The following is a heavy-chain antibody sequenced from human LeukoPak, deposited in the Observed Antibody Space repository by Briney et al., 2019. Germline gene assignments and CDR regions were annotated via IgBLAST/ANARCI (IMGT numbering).Heavy chain of an antibody. CDR2: ILYDGSTP. J-gene: IGHJ4*02. V-gene: IGHV3-33*01. D-gene: IGHD1-26*01. CDR1: GFTFSDYA. Sequence: GGSLSLSCAASGFTFSDYAMHGGRRAPGKGLGGGAVILYDGSTPSYVDSVKGRFTISRDNSKNTLYLQMNSLRAEDTAVYYCARDGSKYSGSYADYWGQGTLVTVPS. CDR3: ARDGSKYSGSYADY.